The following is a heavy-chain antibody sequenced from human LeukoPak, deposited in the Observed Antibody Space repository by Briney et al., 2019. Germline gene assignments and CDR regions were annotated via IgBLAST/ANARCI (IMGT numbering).Heavy chain of an antibody. J-gene: IGHJ6*03. Sequence: GASVKVSCKASGYTFTGYYMHWVRQAPGQGLEWMGRINPNSGGTNYAQKFQGRVTMTRDTSISTAYMELSRLRSDDTAVYYCARFAVPAAIPFYYYYYMDVWGKGTTVTVSS. CDR1: GYTFTGYY. CDR3: ARFAVPAAIPFYYYYYMDV. D-gene: IGHD2-2*01. V-gene: IGHV1-2*06. CDR2: INPNSGGT.